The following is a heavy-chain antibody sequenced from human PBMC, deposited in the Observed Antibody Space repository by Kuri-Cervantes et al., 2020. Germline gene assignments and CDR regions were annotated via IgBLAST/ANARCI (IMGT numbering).Heavy chain of an antibody. V-gene: IGHV3-23*01. CDR1: GFTFSSYA. J-gene: IGHJ4*02. Sequence: GESLKISCAASGFTFSSYAMSWVRQAPGKGLEWVSAISGSGGSTYYADSVKGRFTISRDNSKNTLYLQMNSLRAGDTAVYYCAREGEAGYSSGWPPFDYWGQGTLVTVSS. CDR2: ISGSGGST. D-gene: IGHD6-19*01. CDR3: AREGEAGYSSGWPPFDY.